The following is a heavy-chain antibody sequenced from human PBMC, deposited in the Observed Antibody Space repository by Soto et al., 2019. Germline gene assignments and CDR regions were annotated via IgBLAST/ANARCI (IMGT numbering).Heavy chain of an antibody. CDR2: INHSGST. CDR1: GGSFSGYY. CDR3: ASVSLIAAAGRVGYYYYGMDV. Sequence: QVQLQQWGAGLLKPSETLSLTCAVYGGSFSGYYWSWIRQPPGKGLEWIGEINHSGSTNYNPSLKSRVTISVDTSKSQFYLQLSAVTAAETAVYYCASVSLIAAAGRVGYYYYGMDVWGQGTTVTDSS. V-gene: IGHV4-34*01. J-gene: IGHJ6*02. D-gene: IGHD6-13*01.